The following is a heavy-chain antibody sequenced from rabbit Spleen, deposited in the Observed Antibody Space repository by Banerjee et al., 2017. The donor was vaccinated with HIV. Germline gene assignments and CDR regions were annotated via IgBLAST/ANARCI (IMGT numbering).Heavy chain of an antibody. J-gene: IGHJ6*01. D-gene: IGHD1-1*01. Sequence: QEQLEESGGDLVKPEGSLTLTCTASGFSFSYKYVMCWVRQAPGKGPEWIACIVTGRSGSTWYATWAKGRFTISKTSSTTVTLQMTSLTAADTATYFCARDTSSSFSTYGMDLWGPGTLVTVS. CDR2: IVTGRSGST. V-gene: IGHV1S45*01. CDR3: ARDTSSSFSTYGMDL. CDR1: GFSFSYKYV.